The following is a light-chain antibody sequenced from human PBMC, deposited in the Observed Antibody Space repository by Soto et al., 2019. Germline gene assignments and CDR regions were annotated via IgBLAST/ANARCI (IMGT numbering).Light chain of an antibody. CDR1: QSMPTK. CDR3: QQYNNWPWT. Sequence: EILMTQSPATLSVSPGEGVTLSCRASQSMPTKLAWYQQKPGQAPRLLIHGTFTRATGIPARFSGSGSGTEFTLTISTLQSEDFAVYYCQQYNNWPWTFGQGTKVDIK. V-gene: IGKV3-15*01. CDR2: GTF. J-gene: IGKJ1*01.